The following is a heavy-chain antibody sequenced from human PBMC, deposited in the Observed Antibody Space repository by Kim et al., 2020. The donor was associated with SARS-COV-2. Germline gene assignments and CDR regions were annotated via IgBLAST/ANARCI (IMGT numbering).Heavy chain of an antibody. CDR2: IKHDGNQK. CDR3: ARDGDVYSSGKDAFDI. Sequence: GGSLRLSCAASGFTFSSYWMTWVRQAPGKGLEWVANIKHDGNQKYYVDSVKGRFTISRDNAKNSLYLQMNSLRAEDTAVYYCARDGDVYSSGKDAFDIWGKGTMVTFSS. D-gene: IGHD6-19*01. CDR1: GFTFSSYW. J-gene: IGHJ3*02. V-gene: IGHV3-7*01.